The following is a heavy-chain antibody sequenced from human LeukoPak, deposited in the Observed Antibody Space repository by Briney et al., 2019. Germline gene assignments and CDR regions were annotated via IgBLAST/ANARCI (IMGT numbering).Heavy chain of an antibody. Sequence: ASVKVSCKASGGTFSSYAINWVRQAPGQGLEWMGRIIPIFGTANYAQKFQGRVTITTDESTSTAYMELSSLRSEDTAVYYCARAPSGSRDFDYWGQGTLVTVSS. D-gene: IGHD1-26*01. V-gene: IGHV1-69*05. CDR2: IIPIFGTA. J-gene: IGHJ4*02. CDR3: ARAPSGSRDFDY. CDR1: GGTFSSYA.